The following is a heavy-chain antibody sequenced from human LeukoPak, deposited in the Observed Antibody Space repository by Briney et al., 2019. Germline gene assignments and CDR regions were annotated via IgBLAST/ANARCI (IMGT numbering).Heavy chain of an antibody. V-gene: IGHV4-59*01. CDR1: GGSISSYY. J-gene: IGHJ6*02. Sequence: SETLSLTCTVSGGSISSYYWSWIRQPPGKGLEWIGYIYYSGSTNYNPSLKSRVTISVDTSKNQFSLKLSSVTAADTAVYYCARDRRDGYNYVSYYYGMDVWGQGTTVTVSS. D-gene: IGHD5-24*01. CDR2: IYYSGST. CDR3: ARDRRDGYNYVSYYYGMDV.